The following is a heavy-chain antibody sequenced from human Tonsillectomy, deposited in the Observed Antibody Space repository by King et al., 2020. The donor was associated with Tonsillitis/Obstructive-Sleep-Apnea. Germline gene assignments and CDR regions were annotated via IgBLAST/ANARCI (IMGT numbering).Heavy chain of an antibody. CDR2: ISSGSSYI. CDR1: GFTFSSYT. CDR3: VGDVNGWGADFCAFDY. V-gene: IGHV3-21*01. Sequence: VQLVESGGGPVKPGGSLRLSCAASGFTFSSYTMNWVRQAPGKGLEWVSSISSGSSYIYYAGSVKGRFTISRDNAKNSLYLQMNSLRAEDTAVYYCVGDVNGWGADFCAFDYWGQGSLVTVSS. J-gene: IGHJ4*02. D-gene: IGHD2-21*01.